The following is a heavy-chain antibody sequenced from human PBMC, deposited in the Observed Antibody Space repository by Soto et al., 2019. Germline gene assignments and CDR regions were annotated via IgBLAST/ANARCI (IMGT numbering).Heavy chain of an antibody. CDR3: AKDYCSSTSCYLFDY. CDR2: ISWNSGSI. Sequence: EVQLVESGGGLVQPGRSLRLSCAASGFTFDDYAMHWVRQAPGKGLEWVSGISWNSGSIGYADSVKGRFTISRDNAKNSLYLQMNSLRAEDTALYYCAKDYCSSTSCYLFDYWGQGTLVTVSS. D-gene: IGHD2-2*01. V-gene: IGHV3-9*01. J-gene: IGHJ4*02. CDR1: GFTFDDYA.